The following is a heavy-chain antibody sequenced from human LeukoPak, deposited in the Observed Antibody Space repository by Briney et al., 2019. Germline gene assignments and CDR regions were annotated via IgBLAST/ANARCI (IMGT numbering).Heavy chain of an antibody. CDR3: AKAVGQWLVASP. CDR2: ISYDGSNN. V-gene: IGHV3-30*18. D-gene: IGHD6-19*01. Sequence: PGRSLRLSCAASGFAFSSYGMHWVRQAPGKGLEWVAVISYDGSNNYYADSVKGRFTISRDNSKNTLYLQMNSLRAEDTAVYYCAKAVGQWLVASPWGQGTLVTVSS. J-gene: IGHJ5*02. CDR1: GFAFSSYG.